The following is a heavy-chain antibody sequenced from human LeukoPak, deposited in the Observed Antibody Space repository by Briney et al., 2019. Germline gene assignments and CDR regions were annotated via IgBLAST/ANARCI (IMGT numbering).Heavy chain of an antibody. CDR3: ASLYCSGGSCYRSWDNDAFDI. CDR1: GYSFTSYW. J-gene: IGHJ3*02. D-gene: IGHD2-15*01. Sequence: GESLKIPCKGSGYSFTSYWISWVRQMPGKGLEWMGRIDPSDSYTNYSPSFQGHVTISADKSISTAYLQWSSLKASDTAMYYCASLYCSGGSCYRSWDNDAFDIWGQGTMVTVSS. CDR2: IDPSDSYT. V-gene: IGHV5-10-1*01.